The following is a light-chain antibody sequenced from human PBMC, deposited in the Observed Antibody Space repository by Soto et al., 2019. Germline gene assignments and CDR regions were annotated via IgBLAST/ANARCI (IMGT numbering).Light chain of an antibody. CDR3: SSYTEVNDLLDV. CDR2: DVN. J-gene: IGLJ1*01. CDR1: SSDIGAYNY. V-gene: IGLV2-8*01. Sequence: QSVLTQPPSASGSPGQSVTISCIGTSSDIGAYNYVSWYQQHPGKAPRLLIYDVNERPSGVPDRFSGSKSANTASLTVSGLQPEDEADYYCSSYTEVNDLLDVFGTGTKVTVL.